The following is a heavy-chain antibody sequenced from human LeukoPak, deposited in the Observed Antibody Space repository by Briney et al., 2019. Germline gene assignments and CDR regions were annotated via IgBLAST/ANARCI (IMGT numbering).Heavy chain of an antibody. Sequence: PGGSLRLSCAASGFTFSDYYMSWIRQAPGKGLEWVSYISSSSSTIHYADSVKGRFTISRDNAKNSLYLQMNSLRAEDTAVYYCASSPGSGSGSYSRVYYGMDVWGQGTTVTVSS. CDR3: ASSPGSGSGSYSRVYYGMDV. V-gene: IGHV3-11*04. J-gene: IGHJ6*02. CDR1: GFTFSDYY. CDR2: ISSSSSTI. D-gene: IGHD3-10*01.